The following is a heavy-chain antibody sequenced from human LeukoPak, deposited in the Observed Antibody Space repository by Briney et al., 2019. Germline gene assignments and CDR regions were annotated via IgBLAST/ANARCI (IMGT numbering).Heavy chain of an antibody. J-gene: IGHJ4*02. V-gene: IGHV3-48*02. CDR3: ARTAKTLRFLEWSKGGFDY. Sequence: HTGGSLRLSCAASGFTFSSYSMNWVRQAPGKGLEWVSYISSSSSTIYYADSVKGRFTISRDNAKNSLYLQMNSLRDEDTAVYYCARTAKTLRFLEWSKGGFDYWGQGTLVTVSS. CDR1: GFTFSSYS. D-gene: IGHD3-3*01. CDR2: ISSSSSTI.